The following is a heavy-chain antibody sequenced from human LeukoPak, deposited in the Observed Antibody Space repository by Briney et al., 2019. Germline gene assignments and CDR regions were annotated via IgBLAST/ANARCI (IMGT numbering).Heavy chain of an antibody. J-gene: IGHJ4*02. Sequence: PGGSLRLSCAASGFTFDDYGMSWVRHAPGKGLEWVSGINWQGGSAGYVDSVKGRFTISRDNTNNSLYLQMNSLRVEDTAFYYCARGGSFSSACDYWGQGTLVTVSS. CDR1: GFTFDDYG. CDR2: INWQGGSA. V-gene: IGHV3-20*04. CDR3: ARGGSFSSACDY. D-gene: IGHD1-26*01.